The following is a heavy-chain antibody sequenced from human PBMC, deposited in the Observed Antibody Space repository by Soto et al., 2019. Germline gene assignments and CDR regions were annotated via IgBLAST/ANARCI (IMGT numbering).Heavy chain of an antibody. CDR1: GFNFSNHW. D-gene: IGHD2-21*02. V-gene: IGHV3-74*01. J-gene: IGHJ5*02. CDR3: ARESGDWPLNWFDP. Sequence: GWSLRLSCAASGFNFSNHWMHWVRQRPGEGLVWVSRITSDGKSKAYAESVKGRFAISSDNAKNTLYLQMNGLTAEDTAVYYCARESGDWPLNWFDPWGLGTLVTVSS. CDR2: ITSDGKSK.